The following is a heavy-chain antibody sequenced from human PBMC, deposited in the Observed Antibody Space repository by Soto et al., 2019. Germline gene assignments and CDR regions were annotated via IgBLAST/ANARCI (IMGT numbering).Heavy chain of an antibody. CDR1: GYTFTSYG. V-gene: IGHV1-18*01. D-gene: IGHD5-12*01. CDR3: ASYSGYDSESSY. CDR2: ISAYNGNT. J-gene: IGHJ4*02. Sequence: AAVKVSCKASGYTFTSYGISWVRQAPGQGLEWMGWISAYNGNTNYAQKLQGRVTMTTDTSTSTAYMELRSLRSDDTAVYYCASYSGYDSESSYWGQGTLVTVSS.